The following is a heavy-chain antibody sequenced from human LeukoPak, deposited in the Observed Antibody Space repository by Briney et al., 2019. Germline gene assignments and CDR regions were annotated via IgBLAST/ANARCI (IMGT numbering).Heavy chain of an antibody. CDR1: GFHFRVAA. Sequence: GGSLRHSCGACGFHFRVAAMPGLRQAPGKGLEWVSLIGASGESTYYADSVKGRFAISRDNSKNTLYLQMNSLRPYVTALNYCYFRIGVGIRVINDYGGLGTLVTVSS. CDR2: IGASGEST. CDR3: YFRIGVGIRVINDY. D-gene: IGHD3-22*01. V-gene: IGHV3-23*01. J-gene: IGHJ4*02.